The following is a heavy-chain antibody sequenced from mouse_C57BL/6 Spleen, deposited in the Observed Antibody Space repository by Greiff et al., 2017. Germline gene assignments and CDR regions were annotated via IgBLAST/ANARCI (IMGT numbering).Heavy chain of an antibody. CDR1: GFTFSDYG. CDR2: ISSGSSTI. J-gene: IGHJ4*01. CDR3: ARRYGSSSPYAMDY. D-gene: IGHD1-1*01. V-gene: IGHV5-17*01. Sequence: EVQGVESGGGLVKPGGSLKLSCAASGFTFSDYGMHWVRQAPEKGLEWVAYISSGSSTIYYADTVKGRFTISRDNAKNTLFLQMTSLRSEDTAMYYCARRYGSSSPYAMDYWGQGTSVTVSS.